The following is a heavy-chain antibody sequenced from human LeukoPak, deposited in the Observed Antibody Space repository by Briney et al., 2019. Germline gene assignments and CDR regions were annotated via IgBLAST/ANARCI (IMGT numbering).Heavy chain of an antibody. J-gene: IGHJ4*02. V-gene: IGHV4-34*01. CDR1: GGSFSGYY. CDR3: ARNYGSGRPLRTLPYHLDY. CDR2: IKHSGST. Sequence: KPSETLSLTCAVYGGSFSGYYWSWIRQPPGKGLEWIGEIKHSGSTNYNPSLKSRGTISVDTSKDQFSLKLSSVTAADTAVYYCARNYGSGRPLRTLPYHLDYWGQGTLVTVSS. D-gene: IGHD3-10*01.